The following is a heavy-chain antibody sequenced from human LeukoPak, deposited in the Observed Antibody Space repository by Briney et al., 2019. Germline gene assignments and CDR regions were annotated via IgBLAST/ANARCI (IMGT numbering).Heavy chain of an antibody. CDR3: VKDPRDTYGTNLFVS. CDR1: GFSFGNYA. CDR2: ISGTGGAT. V-gene: IGHV3-23*01. D-gene: IGHD2-21*01. J-gene: IGHJ5*01. Sequence: GGSLRLSCVASGFSFGNYAMSWVRQAPGKGLQWVSQISGTGGATWYAGFARDRFTISRDNSKKTLYLQMSGLRVEDTAMYYCVKDPRDTYGTNLFVSWGQGTLLIVSS.